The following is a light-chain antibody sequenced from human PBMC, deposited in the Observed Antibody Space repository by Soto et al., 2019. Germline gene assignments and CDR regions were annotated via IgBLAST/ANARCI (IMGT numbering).Light chain of an antibody. Sequence: DIQMTQSPSSLSASVGDRVTITCRASQSIRSYLNWYQQQTGKAPKLLIYASSSLQSGVPSRFSGSGSGTDFTLTISSLQPEDFATYYCQQSYSTPRTFGQGTKREIK. CDR2: ASS. CDR3: QQSYSTPRT. V-gene: IGKV1-39*01. J-gene: IGKJ2*01. CDR1: QSIRSY.